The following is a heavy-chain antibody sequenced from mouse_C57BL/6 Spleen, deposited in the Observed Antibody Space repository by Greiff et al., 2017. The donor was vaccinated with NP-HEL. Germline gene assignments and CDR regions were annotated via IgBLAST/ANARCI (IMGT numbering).Heavy chain of an antibody. D-gene: IGHD2-14*01. CDR3: TRVSIGDYAMDY. Sequence: EVQRVESGEGLVKPGGSLKLSCAASGFTFSSYAMSWVRQTPEKRLEWVAYISSGGDYIYYADTVKGRFTISRDNARNTLYLQMSSLKSEDTAMYYCTRVSIGDYAMDYWGQGTSVTVSS. J-gene: IGHJ4*01. CDR1: GFTFSSYA. V-gene: IGHV5-9-1*02. CDR2: ISSGGDYI.